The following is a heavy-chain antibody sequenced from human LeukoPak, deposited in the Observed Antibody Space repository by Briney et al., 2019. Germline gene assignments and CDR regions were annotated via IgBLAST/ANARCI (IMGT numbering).Heavy chain of an antibody. Sequence: GGSLRLSCAASGFTFSSYAMSWVRQAPGKGLEWVSAISGSGGSTYYADSVKGRFTISRDNSKNTLYLQMNSLRAEDTAVYYCAKWLNELLWFGELWNWGQGTLVTVSS. CDR2: ISGSGGST. CDR1: GFTFSSYA. J-gene: IGHJ4*02. CDR3: AKWLNELLWFGELWN. V-gene: IGHV3-23*01. D-gene: IGHD3-10*01.